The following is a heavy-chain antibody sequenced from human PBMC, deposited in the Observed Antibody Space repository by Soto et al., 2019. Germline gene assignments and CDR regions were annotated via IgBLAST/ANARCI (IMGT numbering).Heavy chain of an antibody. V-gene: IGHV1-69*12. Sequence: QVQLVQSGAEVRKPGSSVKVSCRTSGGTFKNYGFSWVRQAPGQGLEWMGGIIPMLGTANYGQIFQGSLTITADESTSTAYMELSSLKSEDTAVYYCAGEVGGTGLHFWGQGTLVIVSS. CDR1: GGTFKNYG. J-gene: IGHJ4*02. CDR2: IIPMLGTA. CDR3: AGEVGGTGLHF. D-gene: IGHD3-9*01.